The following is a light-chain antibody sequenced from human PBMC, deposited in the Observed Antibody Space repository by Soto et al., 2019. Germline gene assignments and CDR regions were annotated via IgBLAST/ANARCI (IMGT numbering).Light chain of an antibody. Sequence: QSVLTQPPSASGTPGQRVFISCSGSSSNIGGTNYAYWYQQLPGAAPKLLMHSNNLRPSGVPERTSGSKSGPSASLAISGLRSEDEAVYYCASWDDRLGAVIFGGGTKLTVL. V-gene: IGLV1-47*02. CDR3: ASWDDRLGAVI. CDR2: SNN. CDR1: SSNIGGTNY. J-gene: IGLJ2*01.